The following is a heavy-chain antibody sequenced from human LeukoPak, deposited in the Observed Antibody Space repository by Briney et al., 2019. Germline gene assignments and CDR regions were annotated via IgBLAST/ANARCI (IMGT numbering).Heavy chain of an antibody. V-gene: IGHV3-30-3*01. Sequence: GGSLRLSCAASGFTFSSYAMHWVRQAPGKGLEWVAVISYDGSNKYYADSVKGRFTISRDNSKNTLYLQMNSLRAEDTAVYYCARVLGGGYNDYFDYWGQGTLVTVSS. CDR2: ISYDGSNK. J-gene: IGHJ4*02. CDR1: GFTFSSYA. D-gene: IGHD5-24*01. CDR3: ARVLGGGYNDYFDY.